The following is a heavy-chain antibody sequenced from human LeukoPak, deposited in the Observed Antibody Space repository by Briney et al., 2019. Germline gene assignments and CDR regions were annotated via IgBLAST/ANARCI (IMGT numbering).Heavy chain of an antibody. Sequence: PGGSLRLYCATSGFTFSTYEMNWVRQAPGKGLEWVSSISSSGDFIYYADSLKGRFTISRDNAKNSLYLQINSLRAEDTAVYYCATIRGVIGYVDVWCKGTTVTVSS. J-gene: IGHJ6*03. D-gene: IGHD3-3*01. CDR3: ATIRGVIGYVDV. CDR1: GFTFSTYE. V-gene: IGHV3-48*03. CDR2: ISSSGDFI.